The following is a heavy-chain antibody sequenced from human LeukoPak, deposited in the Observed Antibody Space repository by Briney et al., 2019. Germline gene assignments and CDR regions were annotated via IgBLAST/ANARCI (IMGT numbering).Heavy chain of an antibody. J-gene: IGHJ4*02. V-gene: IGHV3-23*01. CDR1: GFTFSSYA. Sequence: GGSLRLSCAASGFTFSSYAMSWVRQAPGKGLECVSAISGSGGSTYYADSVKGRFTISRDNSKNTLYLQMNSLRAEDTAVYYCAKDLDDYVWGSYRTDYWGQGTLVTVSS. CDR2: ISGSGGST. D-gene: IGHD3-16*02. CDR3: AKDLDDYVWGSYRTDY.